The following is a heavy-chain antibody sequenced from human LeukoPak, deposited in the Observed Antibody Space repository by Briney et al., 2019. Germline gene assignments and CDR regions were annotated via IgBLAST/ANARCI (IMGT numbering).Heavy chain of an antibody. Sequence: SETLSLTCAVSGGSVSSGGSYWSWIRQHSGKGLEWIGHIYYDGSTYYNPSLQSRVTISLDTSESQFSLRLNSVTVADTAVYHCARAYGSGSYTLLFFDYWGQGTLVTVSS. CDR3: ARAYGSGSYTLLFFDY. D-gene: IGHD3-10*01. J-gene: IGHJ4*02. V-gene: IGHV4-31*11. CDR2: IYYDGST. CDR1: GGSVSSGGSY.